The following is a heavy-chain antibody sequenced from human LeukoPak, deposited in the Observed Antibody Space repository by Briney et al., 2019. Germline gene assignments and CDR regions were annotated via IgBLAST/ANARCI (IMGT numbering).Heavy chain of an antibody. CDR2: IIPILNEV. CDR1: GGAFSSYA. D-gene: IGHD3-22*01. J-gene: IGHJ4*02. V-gene: IGHV1-69*04. CDR3: ATGGPWYIGSSGYYFTDD. Sequence: ASVKVSCKVSGGAFSSYAISWVRQAPGQGLEWMGRIIPILNEVNYVRNFQGRLTFTADTSTTTAYMELRSLRSEDTAVYYCATGGPWYIGSSGYYFTDDWGQGTLVIVSS.